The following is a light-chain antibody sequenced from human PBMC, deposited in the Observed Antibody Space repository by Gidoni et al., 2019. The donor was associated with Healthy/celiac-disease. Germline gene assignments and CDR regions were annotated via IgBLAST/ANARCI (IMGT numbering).Light chain of an antibody. Sequence: QSVLTQPPSVSGAPGQRVTISCTGSCSNIGAGYEVHWYQQLPGAAPKLLSYGNSNRPSGVPDRFSGSKSGTAASLAITGLQAEDEADYYSQSYDSSLSGYVFGTGTKVTVL. J-gene: IGLJ1*01. V-gene: IGLV1-40*01. CDR3: QSYDSSLSGYV. CDR1: CSNIGAGYE. CDR2: GNS.